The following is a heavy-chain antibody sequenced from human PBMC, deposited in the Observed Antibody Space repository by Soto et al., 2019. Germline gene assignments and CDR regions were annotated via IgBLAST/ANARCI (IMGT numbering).Heavy chain of an antibody. J-gene: IGHJ6*02. CDR2: IRSKANNYAT. D-gene: IGHD1-26*01. V-gene: IGHV3-73*01. CDR1: GFPFSGSI. Sequence: GGSLRLSCAGSGFPFSGSIIHWVRQAPGKGLEWVGRIRSKANNYATAFAASVQGRVTISREDSKNTAFLQMNSLKIEDTAVYFCARNLGAKYGMDVWGQGTKVTVSS. CDR3: ARNLGAKYGMDV.